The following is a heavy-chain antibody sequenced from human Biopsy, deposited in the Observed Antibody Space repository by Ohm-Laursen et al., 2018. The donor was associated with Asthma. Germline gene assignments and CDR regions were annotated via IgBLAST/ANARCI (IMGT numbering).Heavy chain of an antibody. CDR3: ARQSGQDYGDSSGFDI. CDR2: VSSDGHNK. Sequence: SLRLSCSASGFVFSQCGMHWVRQGPGKGLEWVALVSSDGHNKYYEDSVKGRFTISRDNPRKRLYLQINRLTVEDSAVYFCARQSGQDYGDSSGFDIWGQGTKVAVSS. D-gene: IGHD3-22*01. J-gene: IGHJ3*02. CDR1: GFVFSQCG. V-gene: IGHV3-30*03.